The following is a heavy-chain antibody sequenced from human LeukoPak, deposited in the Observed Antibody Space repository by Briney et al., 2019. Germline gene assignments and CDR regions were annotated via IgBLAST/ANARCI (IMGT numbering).Heavy chain of an antibody. Sequence: PSETLSLTCTVSGGSISSRYWSWIRQPPGKGLEWIGYIYYSGSTNYNPSLKSRVTISVDTSKNQFSLKLSSVTAADTAVYYCARGIPGIGYYMDVWGKGTTVTVSS. CDR1: GGSISSRY. CDR3: ARGIPGIGYYMDV. J-gene: IGHJ6*03. D-gene: IGHD1-26*01. CDR2: IYYSGST. V-gene: IGHV4-59*11.